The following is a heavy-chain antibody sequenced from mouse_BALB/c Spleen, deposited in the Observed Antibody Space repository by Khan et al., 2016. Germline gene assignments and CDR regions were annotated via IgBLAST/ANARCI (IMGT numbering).Heavy chain of an antibody. CDR3: ARNYFFDY. CDR2: ISYSGST. V-gene: IGHV3-2*02. J-gene: IGHJ2*01. Sequence: VQLQESGPGLVKPSQSLSLTCTVTGYSITSDYAWNWIRQFPGNKLEWMGYISYSGSTSYNPSLKSRISITRDTSKNQFFLQLNSVTTEDTATYYCARNYFFDYWGQGTTLTVSS. CDR1: GYSITSDYA.